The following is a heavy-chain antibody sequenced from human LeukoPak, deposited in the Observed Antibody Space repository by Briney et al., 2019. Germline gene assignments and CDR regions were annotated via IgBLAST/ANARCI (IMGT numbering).Heavy chain of an antibody. J-gene: IGHJ3*02. CDR1: GFTFSSYA. V-gene: IGHV3-23*01. CDR3: AKEDTMIVVVITLQGAFDI. CDR2: ISGSGGST. Sequence: GGSLRLSCAASGFTFSSYAMSWVRQAPGKGLEWVSAISGSGGSTYYADSVKGRFTISRDNSKNTLYLQMNSLRAEDTAVYYCAKEDTMIVVVITLQGAFDIWGQGTMVTXSS. D-gene: IGHD3-22*01.